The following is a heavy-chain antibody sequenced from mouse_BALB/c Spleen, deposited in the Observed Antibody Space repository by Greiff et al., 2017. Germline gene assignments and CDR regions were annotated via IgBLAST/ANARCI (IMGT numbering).Heavy chain of an antibody. Sequence: VQGVESGPGLVAPSQSLSITCTVSGFSLTGYGVNWVRQPPGKGLEWLGMIWGDGSTDYNSALKSRLSISKDNSKSQVFLKMNSLQTDDTARYYCAREGDDDGSFDYGGQGTTLTVSS. D-gene: IGHD2-3*01. CDR2: IWGDGST. CDR3: AREGDDDGSFDY. CDR1: GFSLTGYG. V-gene: IGHV2-6-7*01. J-gene: IGHJ2*01.